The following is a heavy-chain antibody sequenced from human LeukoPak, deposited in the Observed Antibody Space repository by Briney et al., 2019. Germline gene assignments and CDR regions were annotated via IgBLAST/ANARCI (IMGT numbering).Heavy chain of an antibody. J-gene: IGHJ4*02. CDR1: GGSVSTSSYY. Sequence: SETLSHTCTVSGGSVSTSSYYWGWIRQTPDKGLEWIGSIYIGGTIYYNPSLKSRVTISVDTSKNQFSLNLSSVTAADTAVYYCAREADESAAAVDYWGQGTLVTVSS. V-gene: IGHV4-39*07. CDR3: AREADESAAAVDY. D-gene: IGHD6-13*01. CDR2: IYIGGTI.